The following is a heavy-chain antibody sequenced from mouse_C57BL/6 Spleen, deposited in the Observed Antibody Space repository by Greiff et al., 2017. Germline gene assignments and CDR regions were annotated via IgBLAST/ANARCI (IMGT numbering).Heavy chain of an antibody. CDR3: ARFTTVVARNAMDY. D-gene: IGHD1-1*01. V-gene: IGHV1-50*01. J-gene: IGHJ4*01. CDR2: IDPSDSYT. Sequence: QVQLKQPGAELVKPGASVKLSCKASGYTFTSYWMQWVKQRPGQGLEWIGEIDPSDSYTNYNQKFKGKATLTVDTSSSTAYMQLSSLTSEDSAVYYCARFTTVVARNAMDYWGQGTSVTVSS. CDR1: GYTFTSYW.